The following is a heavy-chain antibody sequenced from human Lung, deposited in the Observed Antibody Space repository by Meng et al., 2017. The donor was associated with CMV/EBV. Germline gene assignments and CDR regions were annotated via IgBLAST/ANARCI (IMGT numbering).Heavy chain of an antibody. V-gene: IGHV3-30-3*01. Sequence: GESXKISCAASGFSFKDFAIHWVRQAPGKGLQWVATISYDGNTQVYADSVKGRFSVSRDNSKKTLDLRMNRLRPEDTALYFCAAFVAGASSTSTANDYLGGGXPVTVSS. CDR2: ISYDGNTQ. J-gene: IGHJ4*02. D-gene: IGHD6-19*01. CDR1: GFSFKDFA. CDR3: AAFVAGASSTSTANDY.